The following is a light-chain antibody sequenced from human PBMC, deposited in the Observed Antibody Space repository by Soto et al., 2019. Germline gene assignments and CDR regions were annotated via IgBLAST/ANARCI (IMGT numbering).Light chain of an antibody. CDR2: GAS. CDR3: QQYTNWPPWT. V-gene: IGKV3-20*01. Sequence: EIVLTHSPGTLSLSRCDRATLSFSASQSVSRSYLGWYQQKPGQAPRLLMYGASIRAAGVPDRFSGSGSGTEFTLTISSLQSEDFAVYYCQQYTNWPPWTFGQGTKVDIK. J-gene: IGKJ1*01. CDR1: QSVSRSY.